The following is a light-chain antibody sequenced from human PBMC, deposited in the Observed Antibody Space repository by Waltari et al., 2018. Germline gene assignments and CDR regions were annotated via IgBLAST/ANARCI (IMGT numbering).Light chain of an antibody. CDR3: AAWDDSLSAYV. V-gene: IGLV1-44*01. J-gene: IGLJ1*01. CDR2: YDN. CDR1: SSNIGSNA. Sequence: QPALTQPPSASGTPGQWVSVSCSGSSSNIGSNAVNWYQQLQGMAPKLLIYYDNQRPSGVPDRVSGSKSGTSASLAISGLQSEDEADYICAAWDDSLSAYVFGTGTKVTVL.